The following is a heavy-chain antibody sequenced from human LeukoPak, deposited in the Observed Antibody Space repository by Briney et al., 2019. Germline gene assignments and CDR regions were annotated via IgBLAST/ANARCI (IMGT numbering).Heavy chain of an antibody. CDR3: AKDRSYYYDKYGPTGFDY. V-gene: IGHV3-23*01. CDR1: GFTFNSHA. Sequence: GGSLRLSCAASGFTFNSHAVSWVRQAPGKGLEWVSGISGSGVGTYYADSVKGRFTISRDNSKNTVYVQMNSLRAEDTAVYYCAKDRSYYYDKYGPTGFDYWGQGTLVTVSS. J-gene: IGHJ4*02. CDR2: ISGSGVGT. D-gene: IGHD3-22*01.